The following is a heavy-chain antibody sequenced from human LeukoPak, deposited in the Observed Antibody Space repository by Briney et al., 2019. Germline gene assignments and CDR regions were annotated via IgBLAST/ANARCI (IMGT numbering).Heavy chain of an antibody. V-gene: IGHV1-69*05. D-gene: IGHD3-3*01. CDR1: GGTFSSYA. J-gene: IGHJ5*02. CDR2: IIPIFGTA. CDR3: ASHADYDFWSGYYSYNWFDP. Sequence: GASVKVSCKASGGTFSSYAISWVRQAPGQGLEWMGRIIPIFGTANYAQKFQGRVTIITDESTSTAYMELSSLRSEDTAVYYCASHADYDFWSGYYSYNWFDPWGQGTLVTVSS.